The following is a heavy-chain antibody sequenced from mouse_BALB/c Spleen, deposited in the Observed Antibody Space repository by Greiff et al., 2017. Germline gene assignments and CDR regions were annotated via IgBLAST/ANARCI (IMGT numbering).Heavy chain of an antibody. CDR1: GYTFTSYW. D-gene: IGHD2-3*01. V-gene: IGHV1-4*01. CDR3: ARGGDGYYFDY. Sequence: VQLQQSGAELVRPGASVKMSCKASGYTFTSYWMHWVKQRPGQGLEWIGYINPSTGYTEYNQKFKDKATLTADKSSSTAYMQLSSLTSEDSAVYYCARGGDGYYFDYWGQGTTLTVSS. J-gene: IGHJ2*01. CDR2: INPSTGYT.